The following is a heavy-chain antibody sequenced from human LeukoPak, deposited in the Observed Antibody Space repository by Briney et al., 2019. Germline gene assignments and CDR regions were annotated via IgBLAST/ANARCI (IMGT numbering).Heavy chain of an antibody. Sequence: PSETLSLTCTVSGYSITNGYYWGWIRQSPGKGLEWIGSIYHTGTTYYNPSLKSRITISVDTSKNQLSLKLNSVTAADTAVYYCAIASNYYDSSGHDYWGQGTLVTVSS. CDR1: GYSITNGYY. V-gene: IGHV4-38-2*02. CDR3: AIASNYYDSSGHDY. CDR2: IYHTGTT. D-gene: IGHD3-22*01. J-gene: IGHJ4*02.